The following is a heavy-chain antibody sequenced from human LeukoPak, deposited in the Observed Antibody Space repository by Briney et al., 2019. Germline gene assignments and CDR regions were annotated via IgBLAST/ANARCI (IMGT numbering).Heavy chain of an antibody. CDR2: INPNSGGT. J-gene: IGHJ6*02. V-gene: IGHV1-2*02. Sequence: ASVKVSCKASGYTFTGYYMHWVRQAPGQGLEWMGWINPNSGGTNYAQKFQGRVTMTRDTSISTAYMELSRLRPDDTAVYYCARDQEFLEWLLSYYYGMDVWGQGTTVTVSS. D-gene: IGHD3-3*01. CDR1: GYTFTGYY. CDR3: ARDQEFLEWLLSYYYGMDV.